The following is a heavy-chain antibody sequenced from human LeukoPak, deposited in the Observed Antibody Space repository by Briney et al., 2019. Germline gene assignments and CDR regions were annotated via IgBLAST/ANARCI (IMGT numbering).Heavy chain of an antibody. D-gene: IGHD6-13*01. CDR3: AKQLAAGGTGY. J-gene: IGHJ4*02. CDR1: GFTFSSYA. CDR2: VSGSGDRT. Sequence: GGSLRLSCAASGFTFSSYAMNWVRQAPGKGLEWISTVSGSGDRTYYADSVKGRFTISRDNSKNTLYLQMNSLGAEDAAVYYCAKQLAAGGTGYWGQGTLVTVSS. V-gene: IGHV3-23*01.